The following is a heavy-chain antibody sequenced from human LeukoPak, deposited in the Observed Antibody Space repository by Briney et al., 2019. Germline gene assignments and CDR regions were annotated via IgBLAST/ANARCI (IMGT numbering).Heavy chain of an antibody. J-gene: IGHJ3*02. CDR3: AREGISSGSWIHNAFDI. D-gene: IGHD3-10*01. CDR2: IYHSGST. CDR1: GGSISSSNW. V-gene: IGHV4-4*02. Sequence: SETLSFTCAVSGGSISSSNWWSWVRQPPGKGLEWIGEIYHSGSTNYNPSLKSRVTISVDKSKNQFSLKLSSVTAADTAVYYCAREGISSGSWIHNAFDIWGQGTMVTVSS.